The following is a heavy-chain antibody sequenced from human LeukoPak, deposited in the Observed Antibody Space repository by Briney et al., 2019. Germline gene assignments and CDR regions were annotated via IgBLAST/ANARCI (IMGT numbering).Heavy chain of an antibody. V-gene: IGHV3-30*04. J-gene: IGHJ4*02. Sequence: GGSLRLSCGPSVFTFSSYAVHGVRQAPGKALEGVAVISYDGSNKYYGDSVKGRFTISRDNSKNTLYLQMNSLRAEDTAVYYCARDSYDSSGYFDYWGQGTLVTVSS. CDR3: ARDSYDSSGYFDY. CDR1: VFTFSSYA. D-gene: IGHD3-22*01. CDR2: ISYDGSNK.